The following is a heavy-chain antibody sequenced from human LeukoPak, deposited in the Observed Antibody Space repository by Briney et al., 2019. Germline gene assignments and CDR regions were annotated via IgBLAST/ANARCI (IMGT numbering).Heavy chain of an antibody. D-gene: IGHD2-2*01. CDR1: GFTFSSYS. J-gene: IGHJ6*02. CDR3: ARAVHCSSTSCYYYYGMDV. Sequence: PGGSLRLSCAASGFTFSSYSMNWVRQAPGKGLEWVSSISSSSSYIYYADSVKGRFTISRDNSKNTLYLQMNSLRAEDTAVYYCARAVHCSSTSCYYYYGMDVWGQGNTVTVSS. CDR2: ISSSSSYI. V-gene: IGHV3-21*01.